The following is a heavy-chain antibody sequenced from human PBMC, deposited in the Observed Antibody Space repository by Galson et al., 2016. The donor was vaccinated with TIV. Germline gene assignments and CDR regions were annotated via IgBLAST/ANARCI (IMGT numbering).Heavy chain of an antibody. V-gene: IGHV4-38-2*02. CDR1: NYAISNNYY. CDR3: ARDEGGVYSGSNYLGWFDP. D-gene: IGHD1-26*01. Sequence: ETLSLTCTVSNYAISNNYYWGWIRQPPGKGLEWIGSVYKTGSTYYNPSLASRVAISLDKSKNQFSLRLYSVTAADTAVYYGARDEGGVYSGSNYLGWFDPWGQGTLVAVSS. CDR2: VYKTGST. J-gene: IGHJ5*02.